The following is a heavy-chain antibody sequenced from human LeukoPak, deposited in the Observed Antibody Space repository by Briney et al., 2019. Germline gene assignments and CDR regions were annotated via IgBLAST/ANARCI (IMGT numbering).Heavy chain of an antibody. V-gene: IGHV3-21*01. CDR2: ISSSSSYI. D-gene: IGHD3-9*01. CDR1: GFTFSSYS. J-gene: IGHJ5*02. Sequence: GGSLRLSCAASGFTFSSYSMNWVRQAPGKGLEWVSSISSSSSYIYYADSVKGRFTISRDNAKNSLYLQMNSLRAEDTAVYYCARVSGYDILTGYDDWFDPWGQGTLVTVSS. CDR3: ARVSGYDILTGYDDWFDP.